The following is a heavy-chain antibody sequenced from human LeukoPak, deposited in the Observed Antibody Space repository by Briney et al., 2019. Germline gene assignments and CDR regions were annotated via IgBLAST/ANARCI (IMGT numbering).Heavy chain of an antibody. J-gene: IGHJ6*02. CDR3: AKDRDPMPSRGMDV. Sequence: GGSLRLSCAASGFTFSSYAVSWVRQAPGKGLEWVSSFTSSGGRTYYADSVKGRFTISRDNFKNTLYLQMNSLRAEDTAVYYCAKDRDPMPSRGMDVWGQGTTVAVSS. V-gene: IGHV3-23*01. D-gene: IGHD2-2*01. CDR2: FTSSGGRT. CDR1: GFTFSSYA.